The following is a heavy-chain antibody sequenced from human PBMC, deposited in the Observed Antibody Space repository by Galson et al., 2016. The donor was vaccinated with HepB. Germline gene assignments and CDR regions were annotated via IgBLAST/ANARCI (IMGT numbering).Heavy chain of an antibody. J-gene: IGHJ3*02. V-gene: IGHV1-58*01. CDR1: GFTFTRSA. Sequence: SVKVSCKASGFTFTRSAVQWVRQARGQRLEWIGWIVVDSGSTNYAQRFQERVTIIRDLATSTAYMELSSLRSEDTAVYYCAAPGPDFDWSYEAFDIWGQGTMVTVFS. D-gene: IGHD3-9*01. CDR3: AAPGPDFDWSYEAFDI. CDR2: IVVDSGST.